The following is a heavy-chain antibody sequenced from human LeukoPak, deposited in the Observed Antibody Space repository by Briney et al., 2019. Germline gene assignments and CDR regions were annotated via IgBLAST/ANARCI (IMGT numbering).Heavy chain of an antibody. CDR3: ARWSGYDLDY. Sequence: SETLSLTCTVSGVSISSHYWSWLRQPPGKGLEWIGYIYYSGSTNYNPSLKSRVTISADTSKNQFSLKLSSVTAADTAVYYCARWSGYDLDYWGQGTLVTVSS. J-gene: IGHJ4*02. CDR1: GVSISSHY. CDR2: IYYSGST. D-gene: IGHD5-12*01. V-gene: IGHV4-59*11.